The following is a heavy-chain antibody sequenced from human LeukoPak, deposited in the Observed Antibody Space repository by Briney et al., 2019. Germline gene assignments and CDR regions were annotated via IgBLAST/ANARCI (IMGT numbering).Heavy chain of an antibody. Sequence: GSSVKVSCKASRYTFTGYYMHWVRQAPGQGLEWMGWINPNSGGTNYAQKFQGRVTMTRDTSISTAYMELSRLRSDDTAVYYCARGAPSIAATAALPNVFWGQGTLVTVSS. D-gene: IGHD6-6*01. J-gene: IGHJ4*02. CDR1: RYTFTGYY. CDR2: INPNSGGT. V-gene: IGHV1-2*02. CDR3: ARGAPSIAATAALPNVF.